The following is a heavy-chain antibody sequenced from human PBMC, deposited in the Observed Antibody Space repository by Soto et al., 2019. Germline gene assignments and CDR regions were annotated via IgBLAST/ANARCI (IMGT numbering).Heavy chain of an antibody. CDR2: VSYSGRT. CDR1: GGSINNYY. J-gene: IGHJ3*01. CDR3: ERLKYKVVTAIDV. V-gene: IGHV4-59*03. D-gene: IGHD2-15*01. Sequence: SETLSLTCTVSGGSINNYYWNWIRQPPGKGLEWIGYVSYSGRTNYNPSLKSRVNMLVDKSKNQFSLNLTSVTAADTAVYYCERLKYKVVTAIDVWGQGTMVTVSS.